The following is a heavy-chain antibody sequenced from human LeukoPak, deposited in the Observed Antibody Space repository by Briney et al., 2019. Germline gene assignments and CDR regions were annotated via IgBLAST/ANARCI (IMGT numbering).Heavy chain of an antibody. CDR2: INLDGRST. CDR1: GFTFSSYS. V-gene: IGHV3-74*01. CDR3: YLSGSFDY. Sequence: GGSLRLSCAASGFTFSSYSMNWVRQAPGKGLVWVSRINLDGRSTIYADSVKGRFTISRDNVKNTLYLQMNSLRAEDTAVYYCYLSGSFDYWGQGTLVTVSS. D-gene: IGHD3-10*01. J-gene: IGHJ4*02.